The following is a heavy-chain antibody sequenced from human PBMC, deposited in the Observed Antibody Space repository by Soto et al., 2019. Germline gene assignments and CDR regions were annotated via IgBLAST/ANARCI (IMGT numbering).Heavy chain of an antibody. V-gene: IGHV1-18*01. D-gene: IGHD5-18*01. CDR1: GYTFTSYG. CDR3: ARGLVQLWRHADYYGMDV. Sequence: QVQLVQSGAEVKKPGASVKVSCKASGYTFTSYGISWVRQAPEQGLRGMGWISAYNVNTNYAQKLQGRVTMTTDTSTSTAYMELRSLRSDDTAVYYCARGLVQLWRHADYYGMDVWGQGTTVTVSS. J-gene: IGHJ6*02. CDR2: ISAYNVNT.